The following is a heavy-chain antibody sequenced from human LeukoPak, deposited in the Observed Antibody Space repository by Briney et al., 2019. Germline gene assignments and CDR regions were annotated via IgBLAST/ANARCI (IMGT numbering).Heavy chain of an antibody. D-gene: IGHD3-22*01. V-gene: IGHV4-61*02. CDR1: DGSLSSGSYY. CDR2: ISSSGST. J-gene: IGHJ3*02. CDR3: ARGPYSYDSSGAFDI. Sequence: SETLSLTCTVSDGSLSSGSYYWSWIRQPAGKGLEWIGRISSSGSTNYNPSLKSRVTISVDTSKNQFSLKLSSVTAADTAVYFCARGPYSYDSSGAFDIWGQGTMVTVSS.